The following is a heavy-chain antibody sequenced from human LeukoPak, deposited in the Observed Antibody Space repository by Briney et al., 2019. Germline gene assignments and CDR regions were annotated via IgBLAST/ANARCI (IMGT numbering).Heavy chain of an antibody. V-gene: IGHV4-59*08. CDR2: IYYSGST. CDR1: GGSISSYY. D-gene: IGHD6-13*01. CDR3: ASLSKTRYSSSWYVDY. Sequence: SETLSLTCTVSGGSISSYYWSWIRQPPGKGPEWIGYIYYSGSTNYNPSLKSRVTISVDTSKNQFSLKLSSVTAADTAVYYCASLSKTRYSSSWYVDYWGQGTLVTVSS. J-gene: IGHJ4*02.